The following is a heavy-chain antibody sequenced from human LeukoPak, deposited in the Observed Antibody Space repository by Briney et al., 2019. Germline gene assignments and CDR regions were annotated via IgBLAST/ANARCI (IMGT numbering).Heavy chain of an antibody. CDR2: INPSGGST. CDR3: ARDLDYGGNVFDP. V-gene: IGHV1-46*01. D-gene: IGHD4-23*01. CDR1: GGTFSSYA. Sequence: ASVKVSCKASGGTFSSYAISWVRQAPGQGLEWMGIINPSGGSTSYAQKFQGRVTMTRDTSTSTVYMELSSLRSEDTAVYYCARDLDYGGNVFDPWGQGTLVTVSS. J-gene: IGHJ5*02.